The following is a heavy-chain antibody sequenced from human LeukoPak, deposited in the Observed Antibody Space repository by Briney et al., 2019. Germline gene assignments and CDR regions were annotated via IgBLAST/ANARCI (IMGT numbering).Heavy chain of an antibody. Sequence: ASVKVSCKASGYTFTSYYMHWVRQAPGQGLEWMGIINPSGGSTSYAQKFQGRVPMTRDTSTSTVYMELSSLRSEDTAVYYCASSRGVAGAFDIWGQGTMVTVSS. D-gene: IGHD2-8*02. CDR1: GYTFTSYY. CDR2: INPSGGST. V-gene: IGHV1-46*01. J-gene: IGHJ3*02. CDR3: ASSRGVAGAFDI.